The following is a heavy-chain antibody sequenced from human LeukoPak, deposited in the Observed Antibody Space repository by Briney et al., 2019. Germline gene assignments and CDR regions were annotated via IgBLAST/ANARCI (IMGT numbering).Heavy chain of an antibody. CDR1: GGTFSSYA. CDR2: IIPIFGTA. Sequence: SVKVSCKASGGTFSSYAISWVRQAPGQGLEWMGGIIPIFGTANYAQKFQGRVTITADKSTSTAYMELSSLRSEDAAVYYCARGVLRYRRNLYYFDYWGQGTLVTVSS. CDR3: ARGVLRYRRNLYYFDY. J-gene: IGHJ4*02. D-gene: IGHD3-9*01. V-gene: IGHV1-69*06.